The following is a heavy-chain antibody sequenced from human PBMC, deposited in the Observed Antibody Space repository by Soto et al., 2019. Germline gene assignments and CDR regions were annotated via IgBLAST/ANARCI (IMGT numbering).Heavy chain of an antibody. CDR3: AILLRSTYGMDV. V-gene: IGHV4-4*02. D-gene: IGHD3-3*01. CDR1: GGSISSSNW. CDR2: IYHSGST. J-gene: IGHJ6*02. Sequence: QVQLQEWGPGLVKPSGTLSLTCAVSGGSISSSNWWTWVRQPPGKGLEWIGEIYHSGSTNYNPSLKRRVTLSVDKSKNQFSLKVSSVTAAYTAVYYCAILLRSTYGMDVWGQGTTVTVSS.